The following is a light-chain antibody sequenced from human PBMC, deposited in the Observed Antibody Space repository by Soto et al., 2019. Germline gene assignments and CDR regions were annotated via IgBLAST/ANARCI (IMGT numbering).Light chain of an antibody. J-gene: IGKJ1*01. CDR2: AAS. V-gene: IGKV1-39*01. Sequence: DIQMTQSPSSLSASVGDRVTITCRASQSISNHLNWYQQKPGKGPNLLIYAASSLQRGVPSRFSGSGSGRDFVLTISSLQPEDSATYYCQQSYGTPWTFGQGTKVDIK. CDR1: QSISNH. CDR3: QQSYGTPWT.